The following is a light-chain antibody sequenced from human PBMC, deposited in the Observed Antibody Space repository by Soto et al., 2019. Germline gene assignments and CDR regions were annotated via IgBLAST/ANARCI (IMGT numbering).Light chain of an antibody. CDR1: QTISSW. Sequence: DIQMTQSPSTLSGSVGDRVTITCRASQTISSWLAWYQQKPGKAPKLLIYQASTLKSGVPSRFSGSGSGTEFTLTISSLQPDDFATYYCQQYHSYSFTFGQGTRLEIK. J-gene: IGKJ5*01. CDR2: QAS. CDR3: QQYHSYSFT. V-gene: IGKV1-5*03.